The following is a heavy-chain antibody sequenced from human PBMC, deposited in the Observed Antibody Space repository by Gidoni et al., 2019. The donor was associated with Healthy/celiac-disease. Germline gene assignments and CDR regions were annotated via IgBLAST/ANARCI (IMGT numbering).Heavy chain of an antibody. D-gene: IGHD6-19*01. J-gene: IGHJ5*02. CDR2: IYPVDSDT. CDR3: ARCPHLAVAGRPAGYNWFDP. CDR1: GNSFTRYC. V-gene: IGHV5-51*01. Sequence: EVQLVQSGAEVQKPGESLQSSCKASGNSFTRYCTGWVRPMPGKGLEWMGLIYPVDSDTRYSPSFQGQVTISADKSISTAYLQWSSLKASDTAMYYCARCPHLAVAGRPAGYNWFDPWGQGTLVTVSS.